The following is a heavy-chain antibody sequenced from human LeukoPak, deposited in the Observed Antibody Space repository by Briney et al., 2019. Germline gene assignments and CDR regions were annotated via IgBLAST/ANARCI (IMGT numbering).Heavy chain of an antibody. J-gene: IGHJ3*02. Sequence: SETLSLTCTVSGGSISSGSYYWSWIRQHPGKGLEWIGYIYYSGSTYYNPSLKSRVTISVDTSKNQFSLKLSSVTAADTAVYYCARDGWELRHNAFDIWGQGTMDTVSS. CDR3: ARDGWELRHNAFDI. CDR2: IYYSGST. V-gene: IGHV4-31*03. CDR1: GGSISSGSYY. D-gene: IGHD1-26*01.